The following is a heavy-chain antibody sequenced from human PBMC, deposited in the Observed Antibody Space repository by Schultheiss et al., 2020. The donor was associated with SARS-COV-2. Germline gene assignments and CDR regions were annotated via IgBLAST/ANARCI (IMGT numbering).Heavy chain of an antibody. J-gene: IGHJ4*02. Sequence: ASVKVSCKASGGTLSSYAMNWVRQAPGQGLEWMGWMNPKSGNTGYAQKFQGRVTMTRNTSISTAYMELSSLRSEDTAVYYCARGSGFDYWGQGTLVTVSS. CDR2: MNPKSGNT. V-gene: IGHV1-8*01. CDR3: ARGSGFDY. D-gene: IGHD2-15*01. CDR1: GGTLSSYA.